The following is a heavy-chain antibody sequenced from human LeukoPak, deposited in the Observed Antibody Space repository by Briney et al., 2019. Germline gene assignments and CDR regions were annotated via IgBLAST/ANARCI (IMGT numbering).Heavy chain of an antibody. CDR3: AKDRRSYDFDY. CDR1: GFTFSDYY. CDR2: ISSSGSTI. D-gene: IGHD4-17*01. V-gene: IGHV3-11*04. Sequence: PGGSLRLSCAASGFTFSDYYMSWIRQAPGKGLEWVSYISSSGSTIYYADSVKGRFTISRDNSKNTLYLQMNSLRAEDTAVYYCAKDRRSYDFDYWGQGTLVTVSS. J-gene: IGHJ4*02.